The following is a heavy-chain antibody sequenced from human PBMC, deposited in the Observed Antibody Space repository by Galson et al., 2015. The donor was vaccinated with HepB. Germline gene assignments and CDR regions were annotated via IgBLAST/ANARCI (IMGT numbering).Heavy chain of an antibody. V-gene: IGHV3-30*18. J-gene: IGHJ6*02. D-gene: IGHD3-10*01. CDR3: AKGREFYYGSGRGRPYHYDMDV. CDR2: ISHYGSNK. Sequence: SLRLSCAASGFTFRSYGMHWVRQAPGKGLEWVAVISHYGSNKDYADSVKGRFTISRDDSKNTLYLQMKSLRPEDTAVYYCAKGREFYYGSGRGRPYHYDMDVWGLGTTVTVSS. CDR1: GFTFRSYG.